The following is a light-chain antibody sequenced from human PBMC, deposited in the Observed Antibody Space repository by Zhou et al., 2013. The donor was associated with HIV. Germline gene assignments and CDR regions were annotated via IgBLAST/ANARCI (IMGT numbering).Light chain of an antibody. V-gene: IGKV1-5*03. Sequence: DIQMTQSPSTLSASVGDRVTIACRATQSISNWLAWYQQRPGKAPKLLIYKASTLKDGVPLRFSGSRSGTEFTLTISSLQPEDFATYYCQQASSFPLTFGQGTRLEIK. CDR3: QQASSFPLT. CDR2: KAS. CDR1: QSISNW. J-gene: IGKJ5*01.